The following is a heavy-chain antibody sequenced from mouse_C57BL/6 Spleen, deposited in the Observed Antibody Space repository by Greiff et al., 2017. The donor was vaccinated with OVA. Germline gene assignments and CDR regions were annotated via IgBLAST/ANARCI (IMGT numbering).Heavy chain of an antibody. CDR3: ARSPSDDGDYDWDCDV. CDR1: GYTFTSYW. Sequence: QVQLQQPGAELVKPGASVKLSCKASGYTFTSYWMHWVKQRPGQGLEWIGMLHPNSGSTNYNEKFKSKATLTVDKSSSPAYMQLSSLTSEDSAVYYCARSPSDDGDYDWDCDVWGTGTTVTVSS. D-gene: IGHD2-3*01. V-gene: IGHV1-64*01. J-gene: IGHJ1*03. CDR2: LHPNSGST.